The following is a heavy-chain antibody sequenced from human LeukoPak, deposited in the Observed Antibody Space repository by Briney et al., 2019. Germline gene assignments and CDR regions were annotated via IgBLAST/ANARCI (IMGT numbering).Heavy chain of an antibody. D-gene: IGHD3-3*01. CDR2: VNHSGST. Sequence: KPSETLSLTCAVYGGSFSGYYWSWIRQPPGKGREWIGEVNHSGSTNYNPSLKSRVSISVDTSKNQFSLRLNSVTAADTAVYYCARGRRDDFWSGYSLYYFDYWGQGALVTVSS. J-gene: IGHJ4*02. CDR3: ARGRRDDFWSGYSLYYFDY. V-gene: IGHV4-34*01. CDR1: GGSFSGYY.